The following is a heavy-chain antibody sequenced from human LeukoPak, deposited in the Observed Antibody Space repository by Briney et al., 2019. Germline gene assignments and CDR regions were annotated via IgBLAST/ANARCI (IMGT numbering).Heavy chain of an antibody. CDR1: GFTFSSYA. J-gene: IGHJ4*02. CDR2: INQDASAK. V-gene: IGHV3-7*01. CDR3: ASRSYESGSYFKRD. D-gene: IGHD3-10*01. Sequence: PGGSLRLSCAASGFTFSSYAMSWVRQAPGKGLEWVANINQDASAKYYVDSVKGRFTISRDNAKKSLYLLMNNLTAEDTAVYYCASRSYESGSYFKRDWGQGTLVTVSS.